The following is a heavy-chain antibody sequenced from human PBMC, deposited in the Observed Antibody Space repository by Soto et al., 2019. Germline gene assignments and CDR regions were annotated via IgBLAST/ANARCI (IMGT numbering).Heavy chain of an antibody. J-gene: IGHJ4*02. CDR1: GFTFTYDW. V-gene: IGHV3-15*01. Sequence: GGSLRLSCAASGFTFTYDWMNWVRQAPGKGLEWVARIKTVADGGTTDYAAPVEGRFFISRDDSKSTLYLQMNSLKTEDTAVYYCITTYSGTPARPYLDLWGQGTPITVSS. CDR2: IKTVADGGTT. D-gene: IGHD1-26*01. CDR3: ITTYSGTPARPYLDL.